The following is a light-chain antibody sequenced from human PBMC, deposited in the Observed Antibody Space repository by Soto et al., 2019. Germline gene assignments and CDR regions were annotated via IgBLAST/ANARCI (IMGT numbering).Light chain of an antibody. J-gene: IGKJ2*01. V-gene: IGKV3-20*01. CDR3: QQYGSPPYT. CDR2: GAS. Sequence: EIVLTQSPGTLSLSPGERATLSCRASQSVSSNFLAWYQQKPGQAPRLLIYGASSRATGISDRFSGSGSGTDFTLTISRLEPEDFAVYYCQQYGSPPYTVGQGTKLEIK. CDR1: QSVSSNF.